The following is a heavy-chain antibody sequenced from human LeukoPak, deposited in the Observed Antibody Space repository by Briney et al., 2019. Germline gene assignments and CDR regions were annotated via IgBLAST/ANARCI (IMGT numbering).Heavy chain of an antibody. D-gene: IGHD3-22*01. V-gene: IGHV3-23*01. Sequence: PGGSLRLSCAASGFTFSSYAMSWVRQAPGKGLEWVSTISDSGGSTDYADSVKGRFTISRDNSKNTLYLQMNSLRAGDTAAYYCAKLPTYYYESSGYPDYWGQGTLVTVSS. CDR1: GFTFSSYA. J-gene: IGHJ4*02. CDR2: ISDSGGST. CDR3: AKLPTYYYESSGYPDY.